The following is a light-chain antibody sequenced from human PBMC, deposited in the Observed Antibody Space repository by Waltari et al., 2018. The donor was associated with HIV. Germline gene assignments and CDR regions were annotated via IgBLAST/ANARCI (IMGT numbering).Light chain of an antibody. Sequence: DRQLTQSPSDLSPSVGDRVTSTCQASQDISNYLNWYQHKTGRAPKLLIYDASNLQAGVPSRFRGRGSGTEFTFTITSLQPEDAATYYCQQCGALPLTFGGGTKVEVK. V-gene: IGKV1-33*01. CDR2: DAS. CDR3: QQCGALPLT. J-gene: IGKJ4*01. CDR1: QDISNY.